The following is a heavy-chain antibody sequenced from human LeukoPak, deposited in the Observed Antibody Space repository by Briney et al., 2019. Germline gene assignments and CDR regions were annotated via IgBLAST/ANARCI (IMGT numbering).Heavy chain of an antibody. Sequence: ASVKVSCKASGYSFTSYGISWVRQAPGQGLEWMGWISTYNANTNYALKLQGRVTLTTDTSTSTAYMELKSLRSDDTAVYYCAREVNRVVAASTVYYYYGMDVWGQGTTVTVSS. V-gene: IGHV1-18*01. CDR3: AREVNRVVAASTVYYYYGMDV. J-gene: IGHJ6*02. CDR2: ISTYNANT. D-gene: IGHD2-15*01. CDR1: GYSFTSYG.